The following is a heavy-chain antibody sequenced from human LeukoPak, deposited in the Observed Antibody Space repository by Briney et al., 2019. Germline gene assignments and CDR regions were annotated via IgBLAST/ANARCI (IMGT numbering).Heavy chain of an antibody. J-gene: IGHJ4*02. V-gene: IGHV4-59*12. D-gene: IGHD1-26*01. CDR3: AASGGSYSFDY. CDR2: IYYSGST. CDR1: GGSISSYY. Sequence: SETLSLTCTGSGGSISSYYWRWIRQPPGKGLEWIGYIYYSGSTNYNPSLKSRVTISVDTSKNQFSLKLSSVTAADTAVYYCAASGGSYSFDYWGQGTLATVAS.